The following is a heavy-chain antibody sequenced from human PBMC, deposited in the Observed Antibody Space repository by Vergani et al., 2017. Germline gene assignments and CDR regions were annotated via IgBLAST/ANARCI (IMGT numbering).Heavy chain of an antibody. CDR2: INPSGGRT. CDR3: ARDSRYCSSASCYVGRDWFYP. CDR1: CYTFTSYY. Sequence: QVQLVQSGAEVKKPGASVKVSFKASCYTFTSYYMHWVRQAPGQGLEWMGIINPSGGRTSYAQKFQGRVTMTRDTSTITVHMELSRLRSEDTAVYYCARDSRYCSSASCYVGRDWFYPWGQGTLVTVSS. D-gene: IGHD2-2*01. V-gene: IGHV1-46*01. J-gene: IGHJ5*02.